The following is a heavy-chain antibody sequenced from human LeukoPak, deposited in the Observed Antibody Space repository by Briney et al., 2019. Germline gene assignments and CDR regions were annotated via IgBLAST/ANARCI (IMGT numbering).Heavy chain of an antibody. CDR2: INPNSGGT. CDR3: ASWFFSSSWYGTEDYGMDV. CDR1: GYTFTSYY. D-gene: IGHD6-13*01. Sequence: ASVKVSCKASGYTFTSYYMHWVRQAPGQGLEWMGWINPNSGGTNYAQKFQGRVTMTRDTSISTAYMELSRLRSDDTAVYYCASWFFSSSWYGTEDYGMDVWGQGTTVTVSS. J-gene: IGHJ6*02. V-gene: IGHV1-2*02.